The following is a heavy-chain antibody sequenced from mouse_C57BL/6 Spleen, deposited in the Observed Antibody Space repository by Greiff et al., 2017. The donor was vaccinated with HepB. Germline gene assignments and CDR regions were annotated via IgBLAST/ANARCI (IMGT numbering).Heavy chain of an antibody. Sequence: QVQLQQSGAELVRPGTSVKVSCKASGYAFTNYLIEWVKQRPGQGLEWIGVINPGSGGTNYNEKFKGKATLTADKSSSTAYMQLSSLTSEDSAVYFCARAGGPPYYSNYYAMDYWGQGTSVTVSS. CDR1: GYAFTNYL. V-gene: IGHV1-54*01. CDR3: ARAGGPPYYSNYYAMDY. D-gene: IGHD2-5*01. J-gene: IGHJ4*01. CDR2: INPGSGGT.